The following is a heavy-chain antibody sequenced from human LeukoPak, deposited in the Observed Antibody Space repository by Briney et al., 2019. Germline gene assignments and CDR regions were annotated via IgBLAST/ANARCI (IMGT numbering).Heavy chain of an antibody. V-gene: IGHV3-23*01. CDR2: ISGSGAST. Sequence: GGSLRLSCAASGFTFSNYAMSWVRQAPGKGLEWVSDISGSGASTHYADSVKGRFTISRDSSKNTLYLQMNNLRAEDTAVYYCAKDAPDYDSAGYYLVSPVGGYWGQGTLVTVSS. J-gene: IGHJ4*02. D-gene: IGHD3-22*01. CDR3: AKDAPDYDSAGYYLVSPVGGY. CDR1: GFTFSNYA.